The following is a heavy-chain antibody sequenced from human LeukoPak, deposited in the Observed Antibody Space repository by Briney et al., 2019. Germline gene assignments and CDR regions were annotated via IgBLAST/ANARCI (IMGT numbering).Heavy chain of an antibody. CDR2: ISWNSGSI. Sequence: PGGSLRLSCAASGFTFDDYAMHWVRQAPGKGLDWVSGISWNSGSIGYADSVKGRFTISRDNAKNSLYLQMNSLRAEDMALYYCAKDSSGYDSGAFDIWGQGTMVTVSS. CDR3: AKDSSGYDSGAFDI. V-gene: IGHV3-9*03. J-gene: IGHJ3*02. CDR1: GFTFDDYA. D-gene: IGHD5-12*01.